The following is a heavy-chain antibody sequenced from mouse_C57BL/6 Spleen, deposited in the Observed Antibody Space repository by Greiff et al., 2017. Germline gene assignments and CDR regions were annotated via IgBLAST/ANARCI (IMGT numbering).Heavy chain of an antibody. CDR1: GYAFSSSW. V-gene: IGHV1-82*01. Sequence: QVHVKQSGPELVKPGASVKISCKASGYAFSSSWMNWVKQRPGKGLEWIGRIYPGDGNTNYNGKFKGKATLTADKSSSTAYMQLSSLTSEGSSVYFCARKEYYDYDEGYAYWGQGTLVTVSA. D-gene: IGHD2-4*01. CDR3: ARKEYYDYDEGYAY. J-gene: IGHJ3*01. CDR2: IYPGDGNT.